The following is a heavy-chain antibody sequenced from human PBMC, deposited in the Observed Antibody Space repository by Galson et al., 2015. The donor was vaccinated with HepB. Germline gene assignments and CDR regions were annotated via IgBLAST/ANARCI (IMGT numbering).Heavy chain of an antibody. CDR1: GGSISSYY. CDR3: AREREYSSEWVGLDV. Sequence: ETLSLTCTVSGGSISSYYWCWLRKPRGKGLEWLGYMHYSGDTYYSPSLRSRLTISPDTSKNLFSLILSSVTAADTAVYYCAREREYSSEWVGLDVWGQGTTVAVSS. CDR2: MHYSGDT. D-gene: IGHD6-19*01. V-gene: IGHV4-59*01. J-gene: IGHJ6*02.